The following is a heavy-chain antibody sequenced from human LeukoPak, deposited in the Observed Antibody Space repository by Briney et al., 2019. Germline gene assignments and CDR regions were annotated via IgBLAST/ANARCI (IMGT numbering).Heavy chain of an antibody. D-gene: IGHD3-10*01. CDR2: ISSSSSYI. Sequence: PGGSLRLSCAASGFTFSSYSMNWVRQAPGKGPEWVSSISSSSSYIYYADSVKGRFTISRDNAKNSLYLQMNSLRAEDTAVYYCARGDRSGNYYGSGSPWGQGTLVTVSS. CDR3: ARGDRSGNYYGSGSP. J-gene: IGHJ5*02. CDR1: GFTFSSYS. V-gene: IGHV3-21*01.